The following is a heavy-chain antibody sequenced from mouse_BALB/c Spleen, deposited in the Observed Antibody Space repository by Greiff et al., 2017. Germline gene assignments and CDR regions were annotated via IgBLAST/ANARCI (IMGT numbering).Heavy chain of an antibody. J-gene: IGHJ4*01. CDR1: GFSLTSYG. CDR2: IWAGGST. Sequence: VMLVESGPGLVAPSQSLSITCTVSGFSLTSYGVHWVRQPPGKGLEWLGVIWAGGSTNYNSALMSRLSISKDNSKSQVFLKMNSLQTDDTAMYYCARDRGGYYYAMDYWGQGTSVTVSS. CDR3: ARDRGGYYYAMDY. D-gene: IGHD1-1*02. V-gene: IGHV2-9*02.